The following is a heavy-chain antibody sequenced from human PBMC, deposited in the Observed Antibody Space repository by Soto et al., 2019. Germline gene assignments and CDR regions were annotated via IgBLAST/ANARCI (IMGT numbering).Heavy chain of an antibody. D-gene: IGHD3-10*01. J-gene: IGHJ6*02. V-gene: IGHV1-46*01. CDR1: GYTFTSYY. Sequence: ASLEVSCKASGYTFTSYYMHWVRQAPGQGLEWMGIINPSGGSTSYAQKFQGWVTMTRDTSISTAYMELSRLRSDDTAVYYCARDPYYYGSGSYYTNQYYYYYGMDGWGQGTTVTVSS. CDR3: ARDPYYYGSGSYYTNQYYYYYGMDG. CDR2: INPSGGST.